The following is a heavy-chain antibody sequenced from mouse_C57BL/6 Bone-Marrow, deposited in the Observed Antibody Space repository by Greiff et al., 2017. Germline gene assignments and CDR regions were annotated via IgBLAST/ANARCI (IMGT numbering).Heavy chain of an antibody. CDR1: GYTFTSYG. CDR2: IYPRSGNT. Sequence: VKLQESGAELARPGASVKLSCKASGYTFTSYGISWVKQRTGQGLEWIGEIYPRSGNTYYNEKFKGKATLTADKSSSTAYMELRSLTSEDSAVYFCARLYYYGSSWFAYWGRGTRVTVSA. CDR3: ARLYYYGSSWFAY. D-gene: IGHD1-1*01. J-gene: IGHJ3*01. V-gene: IGHV1-81*01.